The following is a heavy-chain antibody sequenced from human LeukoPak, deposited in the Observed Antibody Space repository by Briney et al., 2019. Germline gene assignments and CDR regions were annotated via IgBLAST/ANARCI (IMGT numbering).Heavy chain of an antibody. CDR2: ISGDGGST. CDR3: AKDIRGDGYNSRFDY. V-gene: IGHV3-43*02. J-gene: IGHJ4*02. CDR1: GFAFDDYA. D-gene: IGHD5-24*01. Sequence: GGSLRLSCAASGFAFDDYAMHWVRQAPGTGLEWVSLISGDGGSTYYADSVKGRFTISRDNSKNSLYQQMNSLRTEDTALYYCAKDIRGDGYNSRFDYWGQGTLVTVSP.